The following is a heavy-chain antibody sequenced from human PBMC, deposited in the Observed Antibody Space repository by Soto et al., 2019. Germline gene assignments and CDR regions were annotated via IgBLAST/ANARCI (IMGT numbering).Heavy chain of an antibody. CDR3: ARVKQIVNWFDP. V-gene: IGHV4-30-4*01. CDR1: GGSISSGDYY. D-gene: IGHD6-6*01. CDR2: IYYSGST. J-gene: IGHJ5*02. Sequence: QVQLQESGPGLVKPSQTLSLTCTVSGGSISSGDYYWSWIRQPPGKGLEWIGYIYYSGSTYYNPSLKSRVTIAVDTSKNPFSLKLSSVTAADTAVYYCARVKQIVNWFDPWGQGTLVTVSS.